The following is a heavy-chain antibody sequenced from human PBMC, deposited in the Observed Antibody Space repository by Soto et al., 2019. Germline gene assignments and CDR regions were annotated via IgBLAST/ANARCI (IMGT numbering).Heavy chain of an antibody. V-gene: IGHV3-21*04. Sequence: GGSLRLSCVGSGFTFSTYSINWVRQAPGKGLEWVSSISSRSDIYYADSVKGRFTISRDSSRTTVYLQMNSLRPDDTAVYSCATWHLQEHAYDIWGQGTMVTVSS. CDR1: GFTFSTYS. J-gene: IGHJ3*02. CDR3: ATWHLQEHAYDI. D-gene: IGHD1-1*01. CDR2: ISSRSDI.